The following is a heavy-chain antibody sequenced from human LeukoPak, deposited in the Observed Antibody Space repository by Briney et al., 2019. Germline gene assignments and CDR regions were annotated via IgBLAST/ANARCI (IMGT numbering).Heavy chain of an antibody. J-gene: IGHJ4*02. D-gene: IGHD2-21*01. CDR1: GGTFSSYA. Sequence: ASVKVSCKASGGTFSSYAISWVRQAPGQGLEWLGGIIPIFGTANYAQKFQGRVTITADESTSTAYMELSSLRSEDTAVYYCASCGGDCYLDYWGQGTLVTVSS. V-gene: IGHV1-69*13. CDR2: IIPIFGTA. CDR3: ASCGGDCYLDY.